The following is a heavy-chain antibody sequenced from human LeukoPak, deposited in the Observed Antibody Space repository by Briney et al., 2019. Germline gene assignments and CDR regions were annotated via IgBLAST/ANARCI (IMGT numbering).Heavy chain of an antibody. CDR1: GYTFTSYD. J-gene: IGHJ4*02. D-gene: IGHD4-17*01. CDR2: INPNSGGT. CDR3: ARPTVTTYFGFDY. V-gene: IGHV1-2*02. Sequence: ASVKVSCKASGYTFTSYDINWVRQATGQGLEWMGWINPNSGGTNYAQKFQGRVTMTRDTSISTAYMELSRLRSDDTAVYYCARPTVTTYFGFDYWGQGTLVTVSS.